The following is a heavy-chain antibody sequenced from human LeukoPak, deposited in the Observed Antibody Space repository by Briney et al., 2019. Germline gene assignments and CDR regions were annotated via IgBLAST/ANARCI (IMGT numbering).Heavy chain of an antibody. V-gene: IGHV3-15*01. CDR3: TPDNGDSDDNWFEP. CDR2: IKSKTDGGTT. Sequence: SGGSLRLSCAASGFTFSSAWMSGVRQAPGKGLEWVGRIKSKTDGGTTDYAAPVKGRFTISRDDSKNTLYLQMNSLKTEDTAVYYCTPDNGDSDDNWFEPWGQGTLVTASS. CDR1: GFTFSSAW. D-gene: IGHD4-17*01. J-gene: IGHJ5*02.